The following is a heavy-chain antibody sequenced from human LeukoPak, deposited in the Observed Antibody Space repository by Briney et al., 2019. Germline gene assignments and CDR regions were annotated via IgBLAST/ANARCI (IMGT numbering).Heavy chain of an antibody. J-gene: IGHJ4*02. Sequence: ASVKVSCKASGSTFTGYYMHWVRQAPGQGLEWMGRINPNSGGTNYAQKFQGRVTMTRDTSIGTAYMELSRLRSDDTAVYYCARVEDDSSGYYYVGYYFDYWGQGTLVTVSS. CDR3: ARVEDDSSGYYYVGYYFDY. CDR2: INPNSGGT. V-gene: IGHV1-2*06. D-gene: IGHD3-22*01. CDR1: GSTFTGYY.